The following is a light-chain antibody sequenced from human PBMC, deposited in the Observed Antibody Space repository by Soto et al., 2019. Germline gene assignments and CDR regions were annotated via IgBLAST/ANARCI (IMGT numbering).Light chain of an antibody. Sequence: ETVFTQSPSTLSLSPGERATPSCRASQYVKSYLAWYQQKPGQAPRLLIYDATTLQRGVPSRFVGSGSGTDFTLTISSLQPEDFATYFCQQSYSAPPAFGQGTKVDIK. V-gene: IGKV3-11*01. CDR2: DAT. CDR1: QYVKSY. J-gene: IGKJ1*01. CDR3: QQSYSAPPA.